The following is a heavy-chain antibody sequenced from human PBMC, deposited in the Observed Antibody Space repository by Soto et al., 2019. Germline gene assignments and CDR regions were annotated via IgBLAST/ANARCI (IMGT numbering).Heavy chain of an antibody. V-gene: IGHV3-23*01. Sequence: PGGSLRLSCAASGFTFSNACMNWVRQAPGKGLEWVSAISGSGGSTYYADSVKGRFTISRDNSKNTLYLQMNSLRAEDTAVYYCAKDTSDCSSTSCYAFDYWGQGTLVTVSS. CDR1: GFTFSNAC. CDR2: ISGSGGST. D-gene: IGHD2-2*01. J-gene: IGHJ4*02. CDR3: AKDTSDCSSTSCYAFDY.